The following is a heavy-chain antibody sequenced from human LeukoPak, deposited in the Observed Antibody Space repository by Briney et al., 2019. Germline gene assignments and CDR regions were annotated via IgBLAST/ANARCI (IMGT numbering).Heavy chain of an antibody. V-gene: IGHV3-7*01. CDR3: ARAGSLLNNYDY. D-gene: IGHD2-15*01. CDR2: IKQDGSDK. J-gene: IGHJ4*02. Sequence: PGGSLRLPCAASGFTFSSYWMSWVRQAPGKGLEWVANIKQDGSDKYYVDSVKGRFTISRDNAKNSLYLQMNSLRAEDTAVYYCARAGSLLNNYDYWGQGTLVTVSS. CDR1: GFTFSSYW.